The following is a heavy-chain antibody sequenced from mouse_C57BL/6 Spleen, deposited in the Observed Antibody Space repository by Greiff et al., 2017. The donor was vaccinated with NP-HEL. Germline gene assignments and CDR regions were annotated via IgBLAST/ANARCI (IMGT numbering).Heavy chain of an antibody. Sequence: VQLQQSGPELVKPGASVKISCKASGYTFTDYYMNWVKQSHGKSLEWIGDINPNNGGTSYNQKFKGKATLTVDKSSSTAYMELRSLTSEDSAVYYCARGGYGYAAWFAYWGQGTLVTVSA. V-gene: IGHV1-26*01. CDR1: GYTFTDYY. CDR2: INPNNGGT. J-gene: IGHJ3*01. D-gene: IGHD2-2*01. CDR3: ARGGYGYAAWFAY.